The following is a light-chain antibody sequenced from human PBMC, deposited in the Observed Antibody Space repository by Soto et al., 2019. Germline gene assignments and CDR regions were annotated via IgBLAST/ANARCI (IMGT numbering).Light chain of an antibody. J-gene: IGKJ2*01. CDR2: GAS. CDR3: QQYNHWPPFT. CDR1: QSVSRN. Sequence: EIVMTQSPVTLSVSPGATATLSCRASQSVSRNLAWYQQKPGQAPRLLIYGASTRATGIPARFSGSGSGTEFTLTISSLQPEDFAVYSCQQYNHWPPFTFGQGTKLEIK. V-gene: IGKV3-15*01.